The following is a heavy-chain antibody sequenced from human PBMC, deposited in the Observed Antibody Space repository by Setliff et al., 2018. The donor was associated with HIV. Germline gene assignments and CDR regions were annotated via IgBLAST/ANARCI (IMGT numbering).Heavy chain of an antibody. V-gene: IGHV4-38-2*01. Sequence: PSETLSLTCAVSGYSISSGYYWGWIRQPPGKGLEWIGSIYHSGSTYYNPSLKSRVTISVDTSKNQFSLRLSSVTAADTAVYYCARQGYYESRLDWWGQGTLVTVSS. CDR3: ARQGYYESRLDW. J-gene: IGHJ4*02. D-gene: IGHD3-22*01. CDR1: GYSISSGYY. CDR2: IYHSGST.